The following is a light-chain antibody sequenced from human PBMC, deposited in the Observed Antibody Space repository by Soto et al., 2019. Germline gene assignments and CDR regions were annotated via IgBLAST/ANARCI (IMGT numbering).Light chain of an antibody. CDR2: DTS. CDR3: QQRYSSPPIT. J-gene: IGKJ5*01. V-gene: IGKV3-11*01. CDR1: RDVGIY. Sequence: EVVLTQSPATLSLSPGEGATLACRASRDVGIYLAWYRQKPGQAPRRLIYDTSNRATGIPPRFSGSGSGTDFTLTISSLEPQDFAVYYYQQRYSSPPITVGQGTRL.